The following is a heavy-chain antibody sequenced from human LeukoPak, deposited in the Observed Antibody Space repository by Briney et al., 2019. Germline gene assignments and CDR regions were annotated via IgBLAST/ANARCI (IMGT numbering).Heavy chain of an antibody. V-gene: IGHV3-30*03. CDR2: ISHDGSNK. Sequence: QPGRSLRLSCAASGFTFSSYGMHWVRQAPGKGLEWVAVISHDGSNKYYADSVKGRFTISRDNSKNTLYLQMNSLRAEDTAVYYCARGAYWYYDSSAPGGAFDIWGQGTMVTVSS. J-gene: IGHJ3*02. CDR1: GFTFSSYG. D-gene: IGHD3-22*01. CDR3: ARGAYWYYDSSAPGGAFDI.